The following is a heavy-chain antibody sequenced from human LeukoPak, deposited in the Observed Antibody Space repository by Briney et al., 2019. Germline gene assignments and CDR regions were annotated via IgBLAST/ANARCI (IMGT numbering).Heavy chain of an antibody. CDR2: ISSSSSYI. J-gene: IGHJ4*02. V-gene: IGHV3-21*01. D-gene: IGHD3-22*01. CDR3: ARDRRHYYDSSGYQPYYFDY. CDR1: GFTFSSYS. Sequence: SGGSLRLSCAASGFTFSSYSMNWVRQAPGKGLEWVSSISSSSSYIYYADSVKGRFTISRDNAKNSLYLQMNSLRAEDTAVYYCARDRRHYYDSSGYQPYYFDYWGQGTLVTVSS.